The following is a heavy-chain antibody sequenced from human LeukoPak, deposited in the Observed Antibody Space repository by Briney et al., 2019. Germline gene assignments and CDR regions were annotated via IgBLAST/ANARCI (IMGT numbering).Heavy chain of an antibody. J-gene: IGHJ6*02. CDR1: GFTFSSYW. V-gene: IGHV3-7*01. CDR3: ARDGPVVPAAINYYYYGMDV. Sequence: PGGSLRLSCAASGFTFSSYWMSWVRQAPGKGLEWVANIKQDGSEKYYVDSVKGRFTISRDNAKNSLYLQMNSLRAEDTAVYYCARDGPVVPAAINYYYYGMDVWGQGTTVTVSS. D-gene: IGHD2-2*02. CDR2: IKQDGSEK.